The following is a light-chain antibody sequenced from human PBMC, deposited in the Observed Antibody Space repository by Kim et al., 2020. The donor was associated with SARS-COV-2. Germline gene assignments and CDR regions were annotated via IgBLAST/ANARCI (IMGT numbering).Light chain of an antibody. CDR1: SSDVGNYNY. CDR2: DVT. V-gene: IGLV2-11*01. CDR3: CSYAGTYTLV. J-gene: IGLJ1*01. Sequence: QSALTQPRSVSGSPGQSVTISCTETSSDVGNYNYVSWYQQHPGKAPKLMIYDVTKRPSGVPDRFSGSKFGNMASLTISGLQAEDEADYYCCSYAGTYTLVFGNGTKVTVL.